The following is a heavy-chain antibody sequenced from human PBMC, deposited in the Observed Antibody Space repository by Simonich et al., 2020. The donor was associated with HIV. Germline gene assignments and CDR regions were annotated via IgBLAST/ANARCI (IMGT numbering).Heavy chain of an antibody. J-gene: IGHJ1*01. D-gene: IGHD6-13*01. CDR2: INHSGST. Sequence: QVQLQQWGAGLLKPSETLSLTCAVYGGSFSGYYWSWIRQPPGKGLEWCGEINHSGSTNYNPSLKSRVTISVDTSKNQFSLKLSSVTAADTAVYYCARLTAGGLGEYFQHWGQGTLVTVSS. CDR1: GGSFSGYY. CDR3: ARLTAGGLGEYFQH. V-gene: IGHV4-34*01.